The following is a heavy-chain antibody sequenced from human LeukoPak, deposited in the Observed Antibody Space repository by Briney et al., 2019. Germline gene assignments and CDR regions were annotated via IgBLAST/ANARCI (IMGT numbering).Heavy chain of an antibody. V-gene: IGHV3-30*02. D-gene: IGHD1-26*01. CDR2: IRYDGSNK. J-gene: IGHJ4*02. CDR1: GFSFSSFG. CDR3: ASPEDLVGVTTSAFDD. Sequence: GGSLRLSCVASGFSFSSFGMHWLRQAPGKGLEWVAFIRYDGSNKYYADSVKGRFTISRDNSKNTLYLQMSSLRPEATAVYYCASPEDLVGVTTSAFDDWGQGTLVAVSS.